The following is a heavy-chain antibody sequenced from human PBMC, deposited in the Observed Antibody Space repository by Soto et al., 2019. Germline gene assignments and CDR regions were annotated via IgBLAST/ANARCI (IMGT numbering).Heavy chain of an antibody. D-gene: IGHD6-6*01. V-gene: IGHV1-46*01. J-gene: IGHJ4*02. CDR3: ARDQELVPFDY. Sequence: ASVKVSCKASGYTFTIYYMHWVRQAPGQGLEWMGIINPSGGSTSYAQKFQGRVTMTRDTSTSTVYMELSSLRSEDTAVYYCARDQELVPFDYWGQGTLVTVSS. CDR2: INPSGGST. CDR1: GYTFTIYY.